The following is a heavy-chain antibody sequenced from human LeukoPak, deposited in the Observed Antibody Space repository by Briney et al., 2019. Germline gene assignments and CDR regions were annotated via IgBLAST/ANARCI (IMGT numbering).Heavy chain of an antibody. V-gene: IGHV3-7*03. D-gene: IGHD6-13*01. CDR1: GFTFSSYW. CDR3: AREKKSDSSSWRTHSGYYYYYMDV. CDR2: IKQDGSEK. J-gene: IGHJ6*03. Sequence: GGSLRLSCVASGFTFSSYWMSWVRQAPGKGLECVADIKQDGSEKYYVDSVKGRFTISRDNAKNTLYLQMNSLRSEDTAVYYCAREKKSDSSSWRTHSGYYYYYMDVWGKGTTVTISS.